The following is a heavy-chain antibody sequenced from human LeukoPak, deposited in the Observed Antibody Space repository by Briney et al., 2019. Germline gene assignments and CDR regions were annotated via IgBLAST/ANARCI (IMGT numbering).Heavy chain of an antibody. CDR1: GGSFSGYY. D-gene: IGHD2-2*01. CDR2: INHSGST. V-gene: IGHV4-34*01. CDR3: ARGLSGYCSSTSCPRGKWFDP. Sequence: PSETLSLTCAVYGGSFSGYYWSWIRQPPGKGLEWIGEINHSGSTNYNPSLKSRVTISVDTSKNQFSLKLSSVTAADTAVYYCARGLSGYCSSTSCPRGKWFDPWGQGTLVTVSS. J-gene: IGHJ5*02.